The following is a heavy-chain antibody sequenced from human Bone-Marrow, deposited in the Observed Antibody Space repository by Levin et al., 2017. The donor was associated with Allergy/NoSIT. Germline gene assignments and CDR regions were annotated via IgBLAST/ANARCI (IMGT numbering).Heavy chain of an antibody. Sequence: GGSLRLSCEASGFTLSSYSMNWVRQAPGKGLEWVSSISSSGANIHYADSVKGRFIISRDNAKNSLYLQMNSLRAEDTAVYYCASLPAAIFAGGKFYGMDVWGQGTTVTVSS. CDR3: ASLPAAIFAGGKFYGMDV. CDR2: ISSSGANI. D-gene: IGHD2-2*01. J-gene: IGHJ6*02. V-gene: IGHV3-21*01. CDR1: GFTLSSYS.